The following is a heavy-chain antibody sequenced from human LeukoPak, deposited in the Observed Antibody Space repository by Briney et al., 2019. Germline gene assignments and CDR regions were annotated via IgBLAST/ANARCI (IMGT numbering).Heavy chain of an antibody. CDR1: GGSISSDY. CDR3: ARRSSSSGYFQH. D-gene: IGHD3-22*01. J-gene: IGHJ1*01. V-gene: IGHV4-59*01. Sequence: SETLSLTCTVSGGSISSDYWSWIRQPPGKGLEWIGYIYYSGSTNYNPSLKSRVTISVDTSKNQFSLKLSSVTAADTAVYYCARRSSSSGYFQHWGQGTLVTVSS. CDR2: IYYSGST.